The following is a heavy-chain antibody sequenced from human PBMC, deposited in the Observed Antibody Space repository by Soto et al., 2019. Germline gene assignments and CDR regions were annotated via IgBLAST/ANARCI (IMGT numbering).Heavy chain of an antibody. CDR2: ITGSAGTT. CDR1: GFSFDTYG. V-gene: IGHV3-23*01. J-gene: IGHJ4*02. D-gene: IGHD3-9*01. CDR3: ARPARYYDILTGPKRQDF. Sequence: EVQLLESGGGLVQPGGSLRLSCEASGFSFDTYGMSWVRQAPGKGLEWVSFITGSAGTTHYADSVKGRFTISRDNLKRILYLQMNGLRVEDTAIYYCARPARYYDILTGPKRQDFWGLGTLVTVSS.